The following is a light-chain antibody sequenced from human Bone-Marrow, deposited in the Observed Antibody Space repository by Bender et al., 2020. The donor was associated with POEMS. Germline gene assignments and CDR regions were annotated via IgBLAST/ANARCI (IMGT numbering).Light chain of an antibody. CDR1: SSDVGTHNL. CDR2: EVS. J-gene: IGLJ2*01. CDR3: SSYTSSSTLVV. V-gene: IGLV2-14*02. Sequence: QSALTQPASVSGSRGQSITISCTGTSSDVGTHNLVSWYQHHPGKAPKLMIYEVSKWPSGVSNRFSGSKSGNTASLTISGLQAEDEADYYCSSYTSSSTLVVFGGGTKLTVL.